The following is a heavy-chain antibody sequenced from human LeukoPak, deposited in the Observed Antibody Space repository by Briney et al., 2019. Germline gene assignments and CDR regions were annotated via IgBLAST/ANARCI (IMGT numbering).Heavy chain of an antibody. Sequence: GGSLRLSCAASGFTFSDYYMSWIRQAPGKGLEWVSYISGSSSYTNYADSVKGRFTISRDNAKNSLYLQMNSLRAEDTAVYYCARVNSRDWSFDLWGRGTQVAVSS. V-gene: IGHV3-11*06. CDR3: ARVNSRDWSFDL. CDR2: ISGSSSYT. D-gene: IGHD1-7*01. CDR1: GFTFSDYY. J-gene: IGHJ2*01.